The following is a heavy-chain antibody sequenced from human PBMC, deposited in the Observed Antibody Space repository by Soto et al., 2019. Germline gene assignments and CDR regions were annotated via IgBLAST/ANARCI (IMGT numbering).Heavy chain of an antibody. CDR2: INHSGST. D-gene: IGHD6-6*01. CDR1: GGSFSGYY. CDR3: GAPYLYSSSSDWFDP. V-gene: IGHV4-34*01. Sequence: QVQLQQWGAGLLKPSETLSLTCAVYGGSFSGYYWSWIRHPPGKGLGWIGEINHSGSTNYNPSLKSRVTISVDTSKNQFSLKLSSVTAADTAVYYCGAPYLYSSSSDWFDPWGQGTLVTVSS. J-gene: IGHJ5*02.